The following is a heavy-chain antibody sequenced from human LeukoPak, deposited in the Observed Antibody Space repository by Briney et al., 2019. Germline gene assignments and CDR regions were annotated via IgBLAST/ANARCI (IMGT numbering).Heavy chain of an antibody. J-gene: IGHJ4*02. CDR3: ARLARFHYGGFDY. Sequence: PGGSLRLSCAASGFTVSSNYMSWVRQAPGKGLEWVSVIYSGGTTHYADSVKGRFTISRDNSKNTLYLQMKSLRAEDTAVYYCARLARFHYGGFDYWGQGTLVSVSP. V-gene: IGHV3-53*01. CDR1: GFTVSSNY. D-gene: IGHD3-16*01. CDR2: IYSGGTT.